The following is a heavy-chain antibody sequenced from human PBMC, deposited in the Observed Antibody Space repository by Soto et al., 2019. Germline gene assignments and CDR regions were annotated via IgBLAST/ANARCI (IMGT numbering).Heavy chain of an antibody. Sequence: EVQLVESGGGLVKPGGSLGLSCAASGFRFSSYSMNWVRQAPGKGLEWVSSITGSSSRIFYADSVMGRFTISRDNAKNSLFLQMNSLRAEDTAVHYCTRAGASGNYLNWFDSWGQGTQVTVSS. CDR1: GFRFSSYS. CDR2: ITGSSSRI. V-gene: IGHV3-21*01. D-gene: IGHD1-26*01. J-gene: IGHJ5*01. CDR3: TRAGASGNYLNWFDS.